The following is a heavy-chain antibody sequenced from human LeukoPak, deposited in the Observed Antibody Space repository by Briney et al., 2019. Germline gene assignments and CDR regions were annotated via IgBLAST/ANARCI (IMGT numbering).Heavy chain of an antibody. CDR1: GGTFSNYA. J-gene: IGHJ6*03. Sequence: SVKASCKASGGTFSNYAVNWVRQAPGQGLEWMGGIIPLFGSAIYPQKFQGRVTITTDESTTTVYMELSSLTSEDTAVYYCARGDVGDGYNYDSYFYYLDVWGRGTTVTVSS. V-gene: IGHV1-69*05. CDR3: ARGDVGDGYNYDSYFYYLDV. D-gene: IGHD5-24*01. CDR2: IIPLFGSA.